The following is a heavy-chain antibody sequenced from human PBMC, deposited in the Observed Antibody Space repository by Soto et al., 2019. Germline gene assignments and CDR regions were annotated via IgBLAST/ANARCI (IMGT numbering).Heavy chain of an antibody. D-gene: IGHD2-8*02. CDR1: VGSIISGGYY. CDR2: IYYSGST. CDR3: AREHTGYGMDV. Sequence: SKTLSLTCTFSVGSIISGGYYWSWIRQHPGKGLEWIGYIYYSGSTYYNPSLKSRVTISVDTSKNQFSLKLSSVTAADTAVYYCAREHTGYGMDVWGQGTTVTV. J-gene: IGHJ6*02. V-gene: IGHV4-31*03.